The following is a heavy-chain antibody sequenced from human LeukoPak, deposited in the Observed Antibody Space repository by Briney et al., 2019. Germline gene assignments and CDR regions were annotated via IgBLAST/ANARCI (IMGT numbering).Heavy chain of an antibody. V-gene: IGHV3-23*01. CDR3: ASLTRYYDSSGYRDY. CDR2: FSGSGGST. CDR1: GFTFSSYA. D-gene: IGHD3-22*01. Sequence: GGSLRLSCAASGFTFSSYAMSWVRQAPGKGLECISGFSGSGGSTYYADSVKGRFTISRDNSKNTLYLQMNSLRAEDTAVYYCASLTRYYDSSGYRDYWGQGTLVTVSS. J-gene: IGHJ4*02.